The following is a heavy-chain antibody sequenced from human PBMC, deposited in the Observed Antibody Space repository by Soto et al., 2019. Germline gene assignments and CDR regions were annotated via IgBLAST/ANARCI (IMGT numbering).Heavy chain of an antibody. V-gene: IGHV1-46*01. CDR2: INPSGGST. Sequence: QVQLVQSGAEVKKPGASVKVSCKASGYTFTSYYMHWVRQAPGQGLEWMGIINPSGGSTSYAQKFQGRVAMTRDTSTSTVYMELRSLRSEDTAVYYCARVVRGSGSYQGAFDLWGQGTMVTVSS. D-gene: IGHD3-10*01. J-gene: IGHJ3*01. CDR1: GYTFTSYY. CDR3: ARVVRGSGSYQGAFDL.